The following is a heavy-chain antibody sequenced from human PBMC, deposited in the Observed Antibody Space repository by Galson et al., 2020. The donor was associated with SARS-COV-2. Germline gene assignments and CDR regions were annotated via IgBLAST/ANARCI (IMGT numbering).Heavy chain of an antibody. CDR2: ISYDGSNK. CDR3: ASCHVLRYFDWLLPSGNWFDP. V-gene: IGHV3-30*04. J-gene: IGHJ5*02. Sequence: QLGESLKISCAASGFTFSSYAMHWVHQAPGKGLEWVAVISYDGSNKYYADPVKGRFTISRDNSKNTLYLQMNSLRAEDTAVYYCASCHVLRYFDWLLPSGNWFDPWGQGTLVTVSS. CDR1: GFTFSSYA. D-gene: IGHD3-9*01.